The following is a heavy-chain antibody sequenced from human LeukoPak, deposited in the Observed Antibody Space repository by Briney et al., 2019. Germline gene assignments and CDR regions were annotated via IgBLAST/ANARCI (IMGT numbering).Heavy chain of an antibody. Sequence: GASVKVSCKASGYTFTGYDMHWVRQAPGQGLEWMGWINPKSGGTSYAQKFQGRVTMTRDTSISTAYMELSTLRSDDMAVYYCARGTNIATDYWGKGTLVTVSS. J-gene: IGHJ4*02. CDR2: INPKSGGT. CDR1: GYTFTGYD. CDR3: ARGTNIATDY. V-gene: IGHV1-2*02. D-gene: IGHD6-13*01.